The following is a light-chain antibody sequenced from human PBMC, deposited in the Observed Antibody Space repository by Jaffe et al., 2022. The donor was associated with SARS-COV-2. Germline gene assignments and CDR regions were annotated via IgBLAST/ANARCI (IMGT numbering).Light chain of an antibody. V-gene: IGLV2-8*01. CDR3: SSYAGSNNPYV. CDR1: SSDIGGSNY. Sequence: QSALTQPPSASGSPGQSVTISCTGTSSDIGGSNYVSWYQHHPGKAPQLMIYEVSKRPSGVPDRFSGSKSGNTASLTVSGLQAEDEADYYCSSYAGSNNPYVFGTGTKVTVL. CDR2: EVS. J-gene: IGLJ1*01.